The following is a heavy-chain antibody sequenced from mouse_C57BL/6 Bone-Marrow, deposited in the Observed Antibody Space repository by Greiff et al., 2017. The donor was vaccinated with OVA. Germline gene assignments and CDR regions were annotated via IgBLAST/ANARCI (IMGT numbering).Heavy chain of an antibody. CDR1: GYSITSGYY. J-gene: IGHJ3*01. Sequence: EVQLQQSGPGLVKPSQSLSLTCSVTGYSITSGYYWNWIRQFPGNKLEWMGYISYDGSNNYNPSLKNRISITRDTSKNQFFLKLNSVTTEDTATYYCARDTYDPAWFAYWGQGTLVTVSA. CDR2: ISYDGSN. CDR3: ARDTYDPAWFAY. V-gene: IGHV3-6*01. D-gene: IGHD2-3*01.